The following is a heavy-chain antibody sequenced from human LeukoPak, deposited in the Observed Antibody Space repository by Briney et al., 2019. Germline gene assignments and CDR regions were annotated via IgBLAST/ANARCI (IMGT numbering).Heavy chain of an antibody. CDR1: GGSISSSNW. CDR3: ARAGYSFGLDY. J-gene: IGHJ4*02. V-gene: IGHV4-4*02. D-gene: IGHD5-18*01. CDR2: IYHSGST. Sequence: PSGTLSLTCAVSGGSISSSNWWSWVRQPPGKGLEWIGEIYHSGSTNYNPSLKSRVTISADTSKNQFSLKLSSVTAADTAVYYCARAGYSFGLDYWGQGTLVTVSS.